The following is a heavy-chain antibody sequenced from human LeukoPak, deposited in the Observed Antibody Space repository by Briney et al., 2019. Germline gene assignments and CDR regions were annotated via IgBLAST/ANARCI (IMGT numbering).Heavy chain of an antibody. CDR3: TRGGHDYGGSFDT. D-gene: IGHD4-23*01. J-gene: IGHJ5*02. CDR1: GASIASGSYH. V-gene: IGHV4-61*02. Sequence: SQTLSLTCALSGASIASGSYHWDWIRQPAGSRPEYIGRISAGGRTNYNPSLKSRLTISMNTSKNRVSLRLSSVTAADTAVYYCTRGGHDYGGSFDTWGQGILVTVSS. CDR2: ISAGGRT.